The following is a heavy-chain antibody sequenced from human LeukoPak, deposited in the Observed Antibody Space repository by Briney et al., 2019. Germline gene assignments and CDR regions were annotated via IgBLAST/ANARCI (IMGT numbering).Heavy chain of an antibody. Sequence: GGSLRLSCAASGFTFSDYYMSWIRQAPGKGLEWVSYISSSSSYTKYADSVKGRFTISRDNARNSLYLQMNSLRAEDTAVYYCLPLLSRPYVEDGFDIWGQGTMVTVSS. CDR3: LPLLSRPYVEDGFDI. J-gene: IGHJ3*02. D-gene: IGHD2/OR15-2a*01. CDR1: GFTFSDYY. CDR2: ISSSSSYT. V-gene: IGHV3-11*06.